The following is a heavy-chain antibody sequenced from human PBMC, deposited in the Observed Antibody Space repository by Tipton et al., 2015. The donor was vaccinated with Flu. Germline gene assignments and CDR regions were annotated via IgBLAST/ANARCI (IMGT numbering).Heavy chain of an antibody. CDR1: GYSFSDYY. J-gene: IGHJ5*02. Sequence: QMQLVQSGTEVKKPGASVKVSCKASGYSFSDYYIHWVRQAPGQGLEWMGWMNLITGNTNYPQKFQGRVTMTSDTSITTAYMELSSLRSDDTAVYYCGRDFYIAAGDPSDPWGQGTLVTVFS. CDR2: MNLITGNT. V-gene: IGHV1-2*02. CDR3: GRDFYIAAGDPSDP. D-gene: IGHD6-13*01.